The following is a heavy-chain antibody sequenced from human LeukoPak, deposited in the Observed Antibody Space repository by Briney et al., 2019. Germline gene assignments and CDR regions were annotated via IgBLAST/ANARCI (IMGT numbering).Heavy chain of an antibody. CDR3: ARETCGSTSCYFTSYYHYYLDV. CDR2: IKLYIGTT. Sequence: TSVKVSCKASGYTSTTSVIICVRQSPGQGLEWIGWIKLYIGTTNNAQKSHGRVTMTTDTSTSAAYMELRSLRLDDTAVYYCARETCGSTSCYFTSYYHYYLDVWGKGTTVTVSS. CDR1: GYTSTTSV. D-gene: IGHD2-2*01. V-gene: IGHV1-18*01. J-gene: IGHJ6*03.